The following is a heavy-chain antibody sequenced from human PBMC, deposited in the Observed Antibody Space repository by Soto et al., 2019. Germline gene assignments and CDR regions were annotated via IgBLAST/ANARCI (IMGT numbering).Heavy chain of an antibody. D-gene: IGHD1-26*01. CDR3: ARDRLGSSYFDY. CDR1: GGSISSYY. Sequence: SETLSLTCTVSGGSISSYYWSWIRQPPGKGLEWIGYIYYSGSTNYNPSLKSRVTISVDTSKNQFSLKLSSVTAADTAVYYCARDRLGSSYFDYWGQGTLVTISS. J-gene: IGHJ4*02. V-gene: IGHV4-59*01. CDR2: IYYSGST.